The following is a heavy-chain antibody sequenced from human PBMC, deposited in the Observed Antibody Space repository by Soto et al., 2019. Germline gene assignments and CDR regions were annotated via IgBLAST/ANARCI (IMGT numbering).Heavy chain of an antibody. V-gene: IGHV1-8*01. CDR2: MNPNSGNT. Sequence: QVQLVQSGAEVKKPGASVKVSCKASGYTFTSYDINWVRQATGQGLEWMGWMNPNSGNTGYAQKFQGRVTMPRNTSISTAYMELSSLRSEDTAVYYCARERGYCSSTSCYSYFDYWGQGTLVTVSS. J-gene: IGHJ4*02. D-gene: IGHD2-2*01. CDR3: ARERGYCSSTSCYSYFDY. CDR1: GYTFTSYD.